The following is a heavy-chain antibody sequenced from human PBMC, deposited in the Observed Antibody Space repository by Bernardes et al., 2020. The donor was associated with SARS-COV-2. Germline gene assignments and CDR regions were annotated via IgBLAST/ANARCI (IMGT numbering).Heavy chain of an antibody. D-gene: IGHD3-9*01. J-gene: IGHJ4*02. Sequence: ASVKVSCKASGYMFSNYNMHWVRQAPGQRLEWMGWIYGGNGDTNYSENFQDRVTITRDTSASTAYMELSSLRFEDTAVYYCVRDPSADSLTGPPDYWRQGTLGTVSS. CDR2: IYGGNGDT. V-gene: IGHV1-3*01. CDR1: GYMFSNYN. CDR3: VRDPSADSLTGPPDY.